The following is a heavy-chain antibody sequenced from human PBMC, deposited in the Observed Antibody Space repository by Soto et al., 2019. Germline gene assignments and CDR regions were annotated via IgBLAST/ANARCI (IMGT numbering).Heavy chain of an antibody. CDR3: ARAAGRLKLLPYYFDP. V-gene: IGHV1-3*01. Sequence: QVHLVQSGAEVQKPGASVRISCQASGYAFTTSAIHWVRQAPGQSLEWMGWINPATGDTKYSQNVRGRVTFALDTSATTAYLDLRSLASLDTAVYYCARAAGRLKLLPYYFDPWGQGTLVTVSS. J-gene: IGHJ5*02. CDR1: GYAFTTSA. D-gene: IGHD3-10*01. CDR2: INPATGDT.